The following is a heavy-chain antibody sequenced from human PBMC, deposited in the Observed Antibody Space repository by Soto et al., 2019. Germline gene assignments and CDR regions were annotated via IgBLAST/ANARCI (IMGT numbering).Heavy chain of an antibody. CDR3: ARDYCTNGVCSNDAFDI. J-gene: IGHJ3*02. CDR1: GFTFSSYG. D-gene: IGHD2-8*01. CDR2: ISYDGSNK. V-gene: IGHV3-30*03. Sequence: QVQLVESGGGVVQPGRSLRLSCAASGFTFSSYGMHWVRQAPGKGLEWVAVISYDGSNKYYADSVKGRFTISRDNSKNTLYLQMNSLRAEDTAVYYCARDYCTNGVCSNDAFDIWGQGTMVTVSS.